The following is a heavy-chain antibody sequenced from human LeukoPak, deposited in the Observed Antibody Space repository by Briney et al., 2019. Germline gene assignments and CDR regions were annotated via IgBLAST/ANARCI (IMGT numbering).Heavy chain of an antibody. D-gene: IGHD4-23*01. V-gene: IGHV4-30-2*01. Sequence: SETLSLTCAVSGGSLIVAAYSWSWIRQPPGKGLERIGYIYHSGRTYYNPSLKSRVTISVDRSKNQFSLKLRSVTAADTAVYYCARGYGDNSGAFDIWGQGTMVTVSS. J-gene: IGHJ3*02. CDR2: IYHSGRT. CDR1: GGSLIVAAYS. CDR3: ARGYGDNSGAFDI.